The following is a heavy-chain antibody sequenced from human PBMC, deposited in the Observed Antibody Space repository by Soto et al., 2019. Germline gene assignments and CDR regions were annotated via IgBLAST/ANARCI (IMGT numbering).Heavy chain of an antibody. CDR1: GYTFSNYG. CDR2: ISAWGNT. J-gene: IGHJ4*02. CDR3: PRDLDGSGSYYTGY. V-gene: IGHV1-18*01. Sequence: QVQLVQSGAEVKKPGASVKVSCKASGYTFSNYGISWVRQAPGQGLEWMGWISAWGNTNYAQKLQGRVTMTTDTSASTAFMELRSLRSDDTAMYFCPRDLDGSGSYYTGYWGQGTLVTVSS. D-gene: IGHD3-10*01.